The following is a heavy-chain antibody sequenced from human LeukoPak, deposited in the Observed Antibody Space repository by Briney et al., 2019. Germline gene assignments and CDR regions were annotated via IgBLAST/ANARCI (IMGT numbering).Heavy chain of an antibody. V-gene: IGHV3-74*01. CDR1: GFTFSSYW. CDR3: ARGPPDGSGSYYPGAD. Sequence: GGSLRLSCAASGFTFSSYWMHWVRHVPGKGLVWVSRINSHGSSTSYADSVKGRFTISRDNAKNTLYLQMNSLRVEDTAVYYCARGPPDGSGSYYPGADWGQGTPVTVPS. J-gene: IGHJ4*02. CDR2: INSHGSST. D-gene: IGHD3-10*01.